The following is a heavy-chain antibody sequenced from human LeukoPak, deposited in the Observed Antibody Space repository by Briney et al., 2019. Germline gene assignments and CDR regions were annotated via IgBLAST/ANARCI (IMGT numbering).Heavy chain of an antibody. CDR2: ISAYNGNT. V-gene: IGHV1-18*01. D-gene: IGHD4-17*01. J-gene: IGHJ3*02. CDR1: GYTFTSYD. CDR3: ARVRTYGDYPLDAFDI. Sequence: ASVKVSCKASGYTFTSYDINWVRQATGQGLEWMGWISAYNGNTNYAQKLQGRVTMTTDTSTSTAYMELRSLRSDDTAVYYCARVRTYGDYPLDAFDIWGQGTMVTVSS.